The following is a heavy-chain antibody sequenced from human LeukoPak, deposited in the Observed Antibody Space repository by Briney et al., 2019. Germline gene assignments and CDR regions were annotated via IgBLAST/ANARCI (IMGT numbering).Heavy chain of an antibody. J-gene: IGHJ4*02. D-gene: IGHD1-26*01. CDR3: ARRSGNYYYLDN. V-gene: IGHV1-2*02. Sequence: ASVKVSCKASGYTFTGYYIHWVRQAPGQGLEWMGWINPNSGGTNYAQKFQGRVTMTRDTSITSAYLELSRLTSDDTAVYLCARRSGNYYYLDNWGQGTLVTVSS. CDR1: GYTFTGYY. CDR2: INPNSGGT.